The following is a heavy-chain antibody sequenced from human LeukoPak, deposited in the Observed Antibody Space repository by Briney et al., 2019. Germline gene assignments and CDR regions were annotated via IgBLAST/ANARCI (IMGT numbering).Heavy chain of an antibody. Sequence: PSETLSLTCTVSSYSISSGFYWGWIRPPPGKGLEWIGSIHHSGSTYYSPSLKSRLTISVDTSKNQFSLMLTSVTAADTAVYYCARDPRFSPLDYWGQGTLVTVSS. CDR3: ARDPRFSPLDY. CDR1: SYSISSGFY. CDR2: IHHSGST. V-gene: IGHV4-38-2*02. J-gene: IGHJ4*02.